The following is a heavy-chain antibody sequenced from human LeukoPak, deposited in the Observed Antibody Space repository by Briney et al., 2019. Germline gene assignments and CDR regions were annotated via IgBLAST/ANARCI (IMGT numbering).Heavy chain of an antibody. D-gene: IGHD6-19*01. J-gene: IGHJ5*02. V-gene: IGHV3-64*01. Sequence: QSGGSLRLSCAASGFTFSSYAMHWVRQAPGKGLEYVSAISSNGGSTYYANSVKGRFTISRDNSKNTLYLQMNNLRAEDTAVYYCAKDPKVYSGWYWRADHWGQGTLVTVSS. CDR3: AKDPKVYSGWYWRADH. CDR1: GFTFSSYA. CDR2: ISSNGGST.